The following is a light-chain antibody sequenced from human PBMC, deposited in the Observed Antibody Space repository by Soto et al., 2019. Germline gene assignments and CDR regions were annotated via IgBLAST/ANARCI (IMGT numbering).Light chain of an antibody. Sequence: EIVLTQSPATLSLSPGERATLSCRATQSISSSLAWYQQKPGQAPRLLIYDASNRATGIPARFSGSGSGTDFTLTISSLEHEDFAVYYCQQRSNWPLLTFGGGTKVEIK. CDR3: QQRSNWPLLT. V-gene: IGKV3-11*01. CDR1: QSISSS. CDR2: DAS. J-gene: IGKJ4*01.